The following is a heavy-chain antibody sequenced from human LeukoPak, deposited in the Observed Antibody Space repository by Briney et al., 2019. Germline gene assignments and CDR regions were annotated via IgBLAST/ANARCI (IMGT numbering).Heavy chain of an antibody. CDR1: GFTFSSSD. J-gene: IGHJ4*02. CDR2: ISYDGSNK. V-gene: IGHV3-30*18. CDR3: AKEEEDY. Sequence: GGSLRLSCAASGFTFSSSDIHWVRQAPGKGLEWVAFISYDGSNKYYADSVKGRFTISRDNSKNTLYLQMNSLRAEDTAVYYCAKEEEDYWGQGTLVTVSS.